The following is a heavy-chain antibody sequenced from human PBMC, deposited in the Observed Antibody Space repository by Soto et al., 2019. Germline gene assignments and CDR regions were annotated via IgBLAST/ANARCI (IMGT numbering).Heavy chain of an antibody. J-gene: IGHJ4*02. CDR2: INPNSGGT. CDR1: VYTFTGYY. Sequence: QVQLVQSGAEVKKPGASVKVSCKASVYTFTGYYMYWVRQAPGQGLEWMGWINPNSGGTNYAQKFQGWVTMTRDTSISTAYMELSRLRSDDTAVYYCARADCSSTSCHFDYWGQGTLVTVSS. V-gene: IGHV1-2*04. D-gene: IGHD2-2*01. CDR3: ARADCSSTSCHFDY.